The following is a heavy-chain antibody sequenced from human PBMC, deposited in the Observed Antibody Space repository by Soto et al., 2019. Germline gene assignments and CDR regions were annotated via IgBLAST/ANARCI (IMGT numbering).Heavy chain of an antibody. CDR3: ARVRGRADSAPSGMDL. CDR2: VNQSGTS. Sequence: QVQLKQWGTGLLKPSETLSVTCALYGGSFIEYYWNWVRQTPGKGLEWIGEVNQSGTSNYNPSLNHRVPLSVEASKKQFSLRLPSVTAADTGVYFCARVRGRADSAPSGMDLWGQGTTVIVSS. CDR1: GGSFIEYY. D-gene: IGHD5-12*01. J-gene: IGHJ6*02. V-gene: IGHV4-34*02.